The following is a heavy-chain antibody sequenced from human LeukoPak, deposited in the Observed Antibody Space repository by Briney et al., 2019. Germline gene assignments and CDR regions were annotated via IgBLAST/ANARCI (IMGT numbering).Heavy chain of an antibody. CDR3: AKDPSGSFPNWFDP. D-gene: IGHD3-10*01. J-gene: IGHJ5*02. CDR2: INGGGGNT. V-gene: IGHV3-23*01. Sequence: GSLRLSCAASGFTFSSYAMTWVRQAPGKGLEWVASINGGGGNTYYADSVKGRFTISRDNSKNTLYLQMNSLRGEDTAVYYCAKDPSGSFPNWFDPWGQGTLVTVSS. CDR1: GFTFSSYA.